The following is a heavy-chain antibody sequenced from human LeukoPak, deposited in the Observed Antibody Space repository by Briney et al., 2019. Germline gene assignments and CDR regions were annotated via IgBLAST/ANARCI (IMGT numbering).Heavy chain of an antibody. D-gene: IGHD3-22*01. J-gene: IGHJ3*02. CDR2: IVVGSGNT. CDR3: AVGSSGHHDAFDI. Sequence: EASVKVSCKASGFTFTSSAMQWVRQARGQRLEWIGWIVVGSGNTNYAQKFQERVTITRDMSTSTAYMELSSLRSEDTAVYYCAVGSSGHHDAFDIWGQGTMVTVSS. V-gene: IGHV1-58*02. CDR1: GFTFTSSA.